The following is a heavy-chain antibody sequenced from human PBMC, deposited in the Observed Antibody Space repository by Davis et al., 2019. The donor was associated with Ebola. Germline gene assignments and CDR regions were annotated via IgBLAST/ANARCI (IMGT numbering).Heavy chain of an antibody. CDR3: ARGVSRGSSWYSYYYYYMDV. V-gene: IGHV4-59*01. Sequence: SETLSLTCTVSGGSISSYYWGWIRQPPGKGLEWIGYIYYTGSTNYNSSFKSRVTISVNTSKNQFSLKLSSVTAADTAIYYCARGVSRGSSWYSYYYYYMDVWGKGTTVTVSS. D-gene: IGHD6-13*01. J-gene: IGHJ6*03. CDR2: IYYTGST. CDR1: GGSISSYY.